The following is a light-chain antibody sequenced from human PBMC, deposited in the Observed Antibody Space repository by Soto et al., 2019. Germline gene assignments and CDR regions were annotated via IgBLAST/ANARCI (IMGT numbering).Light chain of an antibody. Sequence: DIQMTQSPSSLSASVGDRVTITCRASQDISNDSNGSQQRPGKAPKLLIYDADNLERGVPSRFSGTRSWTHFTFAITSLQPDDVAPYYCQQSDRLPITFGQGTRLEI. CDR2: DAD. V-gene: IGKV1-33*01. CDR3: QQSDRLPIT. CDR1: QDISND. J-gene: IGKJ5*01.